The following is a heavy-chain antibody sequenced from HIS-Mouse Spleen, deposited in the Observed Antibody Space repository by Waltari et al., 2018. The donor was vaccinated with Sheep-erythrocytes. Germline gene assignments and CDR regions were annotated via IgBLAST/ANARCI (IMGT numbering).Heavy chain of an antibody. D-gene: IGHD6-13*01. CDR1: GYTFTGYY. CDR2: LNPNRGGT. J-gene: IGHJ3*02. Sequence: QVQLVQSGAEVKKPGASVKVSCKASGYTFTGYYMHWVRQAPGQGLEGRRGLNPNRGGTNYAQKFQGRVTMTRDTSISTAYMELSRLRSDDTAVYYCARGRIAAAVYAFDIWGQGTMVTVSS. V-gene: IGHV1-2*02. CDR3: ARGRIAAAVYAFDI.